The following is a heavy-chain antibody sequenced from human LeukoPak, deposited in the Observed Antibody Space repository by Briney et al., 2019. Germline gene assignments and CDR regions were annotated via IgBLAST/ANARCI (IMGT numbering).Heavy chain of an antibody. Sequence: GGSLRLSCAASGFTFSSYAMSWLRQAQGKGLEWVSAISGSGGSTYYADSVKGRFTISRDNSKNTLYLQMNSLRAEDTAVYYCAKVLWFGESTFLDYWGQGTLVTVSS. CDR3: AKVLWFGESTFLDY. CDR2: ISGSGGST. J-gene: IGHJ4*02. D-gene: IGHD3-10*01. V-gene: IGHV3-23*01. CDR1: GFTFSSYA.